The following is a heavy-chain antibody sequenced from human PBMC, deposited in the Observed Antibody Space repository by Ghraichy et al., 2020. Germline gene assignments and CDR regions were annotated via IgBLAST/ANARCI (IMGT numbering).Heavy chain of an antibody. D-gene: IGHD3-22*01. J-gene: IGHJ4*02. CDR2: ISAYNGNT. CDR1: GYTFTSYG. Sequence: KVSCKASGYTFTSYGISWVRQAPGQGLEWMGWISAYNGNTNYAQKLQGRVTMTTDTSTSTAYMELRSLRSDDTAVYYCAKISYYYDSSGYSDYFDYWGQGTLVTVSS. CDR3: AKISYYYDSSGYSDYFDY. V-gene: IGHV1-18*01.